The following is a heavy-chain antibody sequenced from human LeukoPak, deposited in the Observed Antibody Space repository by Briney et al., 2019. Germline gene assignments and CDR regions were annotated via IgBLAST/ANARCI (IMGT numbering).Heavy chain of an antibody. V-gene: IGHV3-33*01. CDR1: GFTFSSYG. D-gene: IGHD2-2*01. J-gene: IGHJ6*02. Sequence: GGSLRLSCAASGFTFSSYGMHWGRQAPGKGLEWVAVIWYDGSNKYYADSVKGRFTISRDNSKNTLYLQMNSLRAEDTAVYYCARDPDIVVVPAAIGYYYYGMDVWGQGTTVTVPS. CDR2: IWYDGSNK. CDR3: ARDPDIVVVPAAIGYYYYGMDV.